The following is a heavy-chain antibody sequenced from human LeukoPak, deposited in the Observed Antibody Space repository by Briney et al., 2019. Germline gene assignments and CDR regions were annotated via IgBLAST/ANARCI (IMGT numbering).Heavy chain of an antibody. Sequence: GGSLRLSCAASGFTFSNAWMSWVRQAPGKGLEWVGRIKRKTDGGTTDYAAPVKGRFTISTDDSKSTLYLQMNSLKTEDTAVYYCTTVPYSSSWPNDAFDIWGQGTMVTVSS. CDR3: TTVPYSSSWPNDAFDI. CDR1: GFTFSNAW. V-gene: IGHV3-15*01. J-gene: IGHJ3*02. CDR2: IKRKTDGGTT. D-gene: IGHD6-13*01.